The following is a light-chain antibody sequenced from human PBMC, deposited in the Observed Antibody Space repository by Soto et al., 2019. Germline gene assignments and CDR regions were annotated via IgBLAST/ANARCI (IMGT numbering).Light chain of an antibody. CDR1: QSVGSS. Sequence: EVVLTQSPVTLSLSPGQRATLSCRASQSVGSSLAWYQQRPGQAPRLLIYDAFIRATGIPARFSGSESGTDFTLTISSLEPEDFAVYYCQQRSNWPLTFGGGTKVDIK. V-gene: IGKV3-11*01. CDR2: DAF. CDR3: QQRSNWPLT. J-gene: IGKJ4*01.